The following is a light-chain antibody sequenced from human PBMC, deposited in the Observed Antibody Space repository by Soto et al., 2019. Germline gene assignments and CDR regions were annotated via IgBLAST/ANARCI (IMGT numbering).Light chain of an antibody. CDR2: KAS. CDR3: QQSDSIPIT. Sequence: DIQMNQSLSTLSGSLRDRVIITCRASQTISSWLAWYQQKPGKAPKLLIYKASTLKSGVPSRFSGSGSGTEFTLTISSLQPDDVATYYCQQSDSIPITFGQGTRLEIK. J-gene: IGKJ5*01. V-gene: IGKV1-5*03. CDR1: QTISSW.